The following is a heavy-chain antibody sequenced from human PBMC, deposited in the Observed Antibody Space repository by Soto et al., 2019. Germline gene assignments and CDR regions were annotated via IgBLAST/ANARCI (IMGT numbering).Heavy chain of an antibody. CDR2: ITISGNYI. J-gene: IGHJ5*02. CDR1: GFAFQTYT. D-gene: IGHD2-8*01. V-gene: IGHV3-21*01. CDR3: AKVGVLRTNFRWFDL. Sequence: EGQLVESGGGLVKPGGSLRLSCAASGFAFQTYTMEWLRQPPGKGLEWVSSITISGNYIYYADSVKGRFTISRDNGRNSVYLQMNGLRAEDTAVYYCAKVGVLRTNFRWFDLWGQGTLVTV.